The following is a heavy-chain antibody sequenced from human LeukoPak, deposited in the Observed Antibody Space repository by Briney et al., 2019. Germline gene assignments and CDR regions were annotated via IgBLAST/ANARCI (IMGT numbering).Heavy chain of an antibody. CDR3: ARGGYSSSWKRYYYYYGMDV. CDR2: MNPNSGNT. V-gene: IGHV1-8*02. Sequence: ASVKVSCKASGYPFASYGINWVRQATGQGLEWMGWMNPNSGNTGYAQKFQGRVTMTRNTSISTAYMELSSLRSEDTAVYYCARGGYSSSWKRYYYYYGMDVWGQGTTVTVSS. J-gene: IGHJ6*02. D-gene: IGHD6-13*01. CDR1: GYPFASYG.